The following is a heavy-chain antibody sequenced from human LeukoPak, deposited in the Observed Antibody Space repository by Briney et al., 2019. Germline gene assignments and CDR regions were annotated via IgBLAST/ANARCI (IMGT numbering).Heavy chain of an antibody. Sequence: QSGGSLRLSCTAFGFSFDMFSMHWVRQIPGKGLEWVAVISNDESKIYYAGSVKGRFTISRDNSRSTLYLQMDSLRPDDTAVYYCARSNVPSKWWAYAMDVWGQGTMVTVSS. J-gene: IGHJ6*02. CDR2: ISNDESKI. V-gene: IGHV3-30-3*01. CDR3: ARSNVPSKWWAYAMDV. CDR1: GFSFDMFS. D-gene: IGHD2-8*01.